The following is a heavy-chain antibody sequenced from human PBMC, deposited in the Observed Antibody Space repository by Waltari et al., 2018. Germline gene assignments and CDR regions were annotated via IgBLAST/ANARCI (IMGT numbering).Heavy chain of an antibody. CDR1: GFTFSSYA. D-gene: IGHD3-3*01. Sequence: EVQLLESGGGLVQPGGSLRLSCAASGFTFSSYAMSWVRQAPGKGLEWVSAISGSGGSTYDADAVKGRFTISRDNSKNTLYLQMNSLRAEDTAVYYCAKYYDFWSGQSRQDQNWFDPWGQGTLVTVSS. CDR3: AKYYDFWSGQSRQDQNWFDP. CDR2: ISGSGGST. J-gene: IGHJ5*02. V-gene: IGHV3-23*01.